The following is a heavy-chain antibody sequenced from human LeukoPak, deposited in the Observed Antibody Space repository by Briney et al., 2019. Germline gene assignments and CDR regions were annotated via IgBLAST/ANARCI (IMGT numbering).Heavy chain of an antibody. V-gene: IGHV3-7*01. D-gene: IGHD6-19*01. CDR3: AGGTGWLIDS. CDR2: IKQDGSEK. Sequence: ETLSLTCAVYGGSFSGYYWSWIRQPPGKGLEWVANIKQDGSEKFYVDSVKGRFTISRDNAKNSLYLQMNSLRAEDTALYYCAGGTGWLIDSWGQGTLVTVSS. J-gene: IGHJ4*02. CDR1: GGSFSGYY.